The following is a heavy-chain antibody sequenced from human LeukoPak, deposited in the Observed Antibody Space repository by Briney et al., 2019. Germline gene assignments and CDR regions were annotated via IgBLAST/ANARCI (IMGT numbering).Heavy chain of an antibody. CDR1: GDTFSSYA. J-gene: IGHJ3*02. CDR3: ARARESCGGDCLDAFDI. Sequence: SVKVSCKASGDTFSSYAISWVRQAPGQGLEWMGRIIPILGIANYAQKFQGRVTITADKSTSTAYMELSSLRSEDTAVYYCARARESCGGDCLDAFDIWGQGTMVTVSS. V-gene: IGHV1-69*04. CDR2: IIPILGIA. D-gene: IGHD2-21*02.